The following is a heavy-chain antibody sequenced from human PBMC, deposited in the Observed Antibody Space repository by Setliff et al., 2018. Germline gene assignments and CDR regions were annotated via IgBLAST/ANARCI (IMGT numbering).Heavy chain of an antibody. D-gene: IGHD3-3*01. Sequence: SETLSLTCAAYGGTFSDYYWTWIRQPPGKGLEWVGEINHRGSTNYNPSLKSRVTISVDTSKDQFSLSLSSVTAADTAVYYCARMSGFQYMDVWGKGTTVTVSS. CDR2: INHRGST. V-gene: IGHV4-34*01. J-gene: IGHJ6*03. CDR1: GGTFSDYY. CDR3: ARMSGFQYMDV.